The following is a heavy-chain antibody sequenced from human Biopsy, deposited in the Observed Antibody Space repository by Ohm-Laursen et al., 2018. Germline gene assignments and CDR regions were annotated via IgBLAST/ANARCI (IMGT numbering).Heavy chain of an antibody. CDR3: AREGGGLLPIRLTDF. CDR2: INHRGRS. D-gene: IGHD1-26*01. Sequence: SETLSLTCEVSGESFSDYYWSWIRQSPGKGLEWIGEINHRGRSSYSPSLQSRVIISVDASKNQFSLNMKSVTAADTAVYFCAREGGGLLPIRLTDFWGPGMMVTVSS. CDR1: GESFSDYY. V-gene: IGHV4-34*01. J-gene: IGHJ4*02.